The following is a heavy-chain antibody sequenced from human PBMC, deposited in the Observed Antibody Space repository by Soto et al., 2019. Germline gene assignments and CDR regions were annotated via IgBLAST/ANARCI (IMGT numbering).Heavy chain of an antibody. D-gene: IGHD3-10*01. Sequence: ASVKVSCKTSGYTFTTYGVSWVRQAPGQGLEWMGWISAYNGNTNYAQKLQGRVTMTTDTSTSTAYMELRGLRSDNTAVYYCARDRYYYGSGSYYISWFDPWGQGTLVTVSS. J-gene: IGHJ5*02. CDR2: ISAYNGNT. V-gene: IGHV1-18*04. CDR1: GYTFTTYG. CDR3: ARDRYYYGSGSYYISWFDP.